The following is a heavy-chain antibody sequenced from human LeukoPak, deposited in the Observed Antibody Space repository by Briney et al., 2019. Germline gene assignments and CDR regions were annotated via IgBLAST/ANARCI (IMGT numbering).Heavy chain of an antibody. CDR1: GGSISSGGYY. CDR2: IYYSGST. V-gene: IGHV4-31*03. CDR3: ARCGRSSWYRYYYYYYMDV. D-gene: IGHD6-13*01. Sequence: SQTLSLTCTVSGGSISSGGYYWSWIRQHPGKGLEWIVYIYYSGSTYYNPSLKSRVTISVDTSKNQCSLKLSSVTAADTAVYYCARCGRSSWYRYYYYYYMDVWGKGTTVTVSS. J-gene: IGHJ6*03.